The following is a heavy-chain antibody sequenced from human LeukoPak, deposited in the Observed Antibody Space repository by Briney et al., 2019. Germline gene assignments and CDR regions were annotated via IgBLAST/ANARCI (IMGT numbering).Heavy chain of an antibody. D-gene: IGHD3-22*01. J-gene: IGHJ3*02. Sequence: PSETLSLTCTVSGYSISSGYYWSWIRQPPGKGLEWIGEINHSGSTNYNPSLKSRVTISVDTSKNQFSLKLSSVTAADTAVYYCARLRASYYYDKARSAFDIWGQGTMVTVSS. CDR2: INHSGST. CDR3: ARLRASYYYDKARSAFDI. CDR1: GYSISSGYY. V-gene: IGHV4-38-2*02.